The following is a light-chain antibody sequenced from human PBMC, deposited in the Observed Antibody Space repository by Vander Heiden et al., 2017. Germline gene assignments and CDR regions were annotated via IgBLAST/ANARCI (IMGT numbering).Light chain of an antibody. CDR2: WAS. CDR1: QRVLHSSNNLNF. CDR3: QQYYSIPQT. J-gene: IGKJ1*01. Sequence: DIVMTQSPDSLAVSLGERATVNCKSSQRVLHSSNNLNFLAWYQQKPGQPPKLLIYWASTRGSGVPDRFSGSGSGTDFTLTISSLQAEDVAVYYCQQYYSIPQTFGQGTKVEIK. V-gene: IGKV4-1*01.